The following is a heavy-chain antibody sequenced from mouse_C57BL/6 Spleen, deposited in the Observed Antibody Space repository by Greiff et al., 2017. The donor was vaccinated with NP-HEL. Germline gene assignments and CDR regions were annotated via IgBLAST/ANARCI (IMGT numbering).Heavy chain of an antibody. CDR3: ARVGGSSLYYAMDY. Sequence: EVKLQESGPGLVKPSQSLSLTCSVTGYSITSGYYWNWIRQFPGNKLEWMGYISYDGSNNYNPSLKNRISITRDTSKNQFFLKLNSVTTEDTATYYCARVGGSSLYYAMDYWGQGTSVTVSS. V-gene: IGHV3-6*01. J-gene: IGHJ4*01. D-gene: IGHD1-1*01. CDR1: GYSITSGYY. CDR2: ISYDGSN.